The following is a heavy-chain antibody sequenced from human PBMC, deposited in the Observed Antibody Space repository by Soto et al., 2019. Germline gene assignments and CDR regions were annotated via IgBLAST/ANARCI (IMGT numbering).Heavy chain of an antibody. CDR2: ISGSGGST. Sequence: GGSLRLSCAASGFTFSSYAMSWVRQAPGKGLEWVSAISGSGGSTYYADSVKGRFTISRDNSKNTLYLQMNSLRAEDRAVYYCAKTPSGSYYGSFDYWGQGTLVTVSS. CDR3: AKTPSGSYYGSFDY. V-gene: IGHV3-23*01. D-gene: IGHD1-26*01. J-gene: IGHJ4*02. CDR1: GFTFSSYA.